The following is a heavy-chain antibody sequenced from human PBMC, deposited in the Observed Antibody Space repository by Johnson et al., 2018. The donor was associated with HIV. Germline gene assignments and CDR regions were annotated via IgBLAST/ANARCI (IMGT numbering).Heavy chain of an antibody. CDR2: IWYDGSNK. Sequence: QVQLVESGGSVVQPGRSLRLSCAASGFTFSSYGMHWVRQAPGKGLEWVAVIWYDGSNKYYADSMKGRFTISRDNSKNTLYLQMNSLRAEDTAVFYCARDRKWVGARSGDAFDIWGQGTMVTVSS. V-gene: IGHV3-33*01. CDR1: GFTFSSYG. CDR3: ARDRKWVGARSGDAFDI. D-gene: IGHD2-15*01. J-gene: IGHJ3*02.